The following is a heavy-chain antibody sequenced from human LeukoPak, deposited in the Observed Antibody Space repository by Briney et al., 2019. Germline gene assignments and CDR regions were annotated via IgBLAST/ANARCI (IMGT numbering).Heavy chain of an antibody. V-gene: IGHV4-59*01. D-gene: IGHD1-7*01. CDR2: IYYSGST. Sequence: SETLSLTCTVSGGSISSYYWSWIRQPPGKGLEWIGYIYYSGSTNYNPSLKSRVTTSVDTSKNQFSLKLSSVTAADTAVYYCARAPTPKTGTIFDYWGQGTLVTVSS. J-gene: IGHJ4*02. CDR1: GGSISSYY. CDR3: ARAPTPKTGTIFDY.